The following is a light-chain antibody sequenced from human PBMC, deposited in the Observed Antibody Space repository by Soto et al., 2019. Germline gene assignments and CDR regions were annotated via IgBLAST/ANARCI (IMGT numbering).Light chain of an antibody. CDR3: QQFNRYPYT. V-gene: IGKV1-13*02. CDR2: DAS. Sequence: AIQLTQSPSSLSASVGDRVTITCRASQGISSALAWYQQKPGKAPKLLIYDASSLESGVPSRFSGSGSGTDFTLTISSLQPDYFATYYCQQFNRYPYTFGQGTRLEIK. CDR1: QGISSA. J-gene: IGKJ5*01.